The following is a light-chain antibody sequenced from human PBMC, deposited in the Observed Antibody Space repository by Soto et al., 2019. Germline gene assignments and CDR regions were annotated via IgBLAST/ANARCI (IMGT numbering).Light chain of an antibody. V-gene: IGKV3-11*01. CDR1: QSIRNF. CDR3: QQCSSWLT. CDR2: DTS. Sequence: ETVLTQSPATLSLSPGERATLSCRASQSIRNFLAWYQQKPGQAPRLLIYDTSNRATGIPARFSGSGSGTDFTLTISSLEPEDCAVYYCQQCSSWLTFGGGTKVDIK. J-gene: IGKJ4*01.